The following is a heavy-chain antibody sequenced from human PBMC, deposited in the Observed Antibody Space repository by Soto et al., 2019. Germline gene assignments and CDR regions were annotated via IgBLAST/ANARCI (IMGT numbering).Heavy chain of an antibody. CDR2: INPSVGST. V-gene: IGHV1-46*01. Sequence: GASVKVSCKASGYTFTSYYIHWVRQAPGQGLEWMGIINPSVGSTSYAQKFQGRVTITADKSTSTAYMELSSLRSEDTAVYYCARTLGCAARPDFLCLSWFDPWGQGTLVTVSS. CDR1: GYTFTSYY. CDR3: ARTLGCAARPDFLCLSWFDP. J-gene: IGHJ5*02. D-gene: IGHD6-6*01.